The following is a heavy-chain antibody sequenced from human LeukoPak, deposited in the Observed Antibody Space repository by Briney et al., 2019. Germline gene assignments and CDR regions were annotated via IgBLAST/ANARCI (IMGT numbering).Heavy chain of an antibody. V-gene: IGHV3-30*02. Sequence: GGSLRLSCAASGFTFSSYGMHWVRQAPGKGLEWVAFIRYDGSNKYYADSVKGRFTISRDNAKNSLYLQMNSLRAEDTAVYYCARDRGGYPDYWGQGTLVTVSS. CDR3: ARDRGGYPDY. J-gene: IGHJ4*02. CDR1: GFTFSSYG. CDR2: IRYDGSNK. D-gene: IGHD3-22*01.